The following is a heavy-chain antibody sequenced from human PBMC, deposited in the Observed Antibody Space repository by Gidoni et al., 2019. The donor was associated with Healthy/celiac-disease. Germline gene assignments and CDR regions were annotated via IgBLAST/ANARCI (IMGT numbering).Heavy chain of an antibody. J-gene: IGHJ6*02. CDR2: IFSNDEK. Sequence: QVTLKESGPVLVKPTETLTLTCTVPGFSLSNARMVVSWISQPPGKALEWLAHIFSNDEKSYSTSLKGRLTISRDTSKSQVVLTMTNMDPVDTATYYCARIRRELATKINANYYYYGMDVWGQGTTVTVSS. CDR3: ARIRRELATKINANYYYYGMDV. CDR1: GFSLSNARMV. D-gene: IGHD5-12*01. V-gene: IGHV2-26*01.